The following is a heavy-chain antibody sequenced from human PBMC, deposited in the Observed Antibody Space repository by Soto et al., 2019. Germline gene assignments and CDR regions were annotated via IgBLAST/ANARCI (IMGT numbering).Heavy chain of an antibody. J-gene: IGHJ4*02. Sequence: GASVKVSYKASGYTFTSYGISWVRQAPGQGLEWMGWISAYNGNTNYAQKLQGRVTMTTDTSTSTAYMELRSLRSDDTAVYYCAITAAGTHYFYFDYWGQGTLVTVSS. CDR3: AITAAGTHYFYFDY. CDR2: ISAYNGNT. D-gene: IGHD6-13*01. V-gene: IGHV1-18*01. CDR1: GYTFTSYG.